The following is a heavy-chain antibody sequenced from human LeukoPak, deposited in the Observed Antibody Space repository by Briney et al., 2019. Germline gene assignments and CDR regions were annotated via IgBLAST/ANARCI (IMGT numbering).Heavy chain of an antibody. V-gene: IGHV3-33*01. CDR2: IWYDGSDK. D-gene: IGHD6-13*01. CDR3: ARDPSSWFFDY. Sequence: GGSLRLSCAASGFTFSSYGMHWVRQAPGKGLEWVAVIWYDGSDKYYADSVKGRFTISRDNSKNTLYLQMNSLRAEDTAVYFCARDPSSWFFDYWGQGTLVTVSS. J-gene: IGHJ4*02. CDR1: GFTFSSYG.